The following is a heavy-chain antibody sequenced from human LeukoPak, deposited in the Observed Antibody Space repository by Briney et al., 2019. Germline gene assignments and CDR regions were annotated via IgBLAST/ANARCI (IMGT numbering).Heavy chain of an antibody. CDR2: ISSSGSTI. J-gene: IGHJ4*02. V-gene: IGHV3-11*01. D-gene: IGHD3-3*01. CDR1: GFTFSDYY. CDR3: ARDTTSIFGVVIYYFDY. Sequence: GGSLRLSCAASGFTFSDYYMSWIRQAPGKGLEWVSYISSSGSTIYYADSVKGRFTISRDNAKNSLYLQMNSLRAEDTAVCYCARDTTSIFGVVIYYFDYWGQGTLVTVSS.